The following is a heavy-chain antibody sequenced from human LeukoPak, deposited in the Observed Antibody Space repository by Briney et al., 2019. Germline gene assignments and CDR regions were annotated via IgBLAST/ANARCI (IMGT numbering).Heavy chain of an antibody. CDR2: ISSSGSTI. J-gene: IGHJ4*02. CDR1: GFTFSDYY. Sequence: GGSLRLSCAASGFTFSDYYMSWIRQAPGKGLEWVSYISSSGSTIYYADSVKGRFTISRDNAKNSLYLQMNGLRAEDTAVYYCARNFWSGYNDYWGQGTLVTVSS. V-gene: IGHV3-11*01. D-gene: IGHD3-3*01. CDR3: ARNFWSGYNDY.